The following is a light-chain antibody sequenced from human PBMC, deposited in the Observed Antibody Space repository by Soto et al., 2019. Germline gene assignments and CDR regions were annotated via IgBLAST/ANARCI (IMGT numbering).Light chain of an antibody. CDR3: QSYDSSLSGV. J-gene: IGLJ1*01. V-gene: IGLV1-40*01. Sequence: QSVPTQPPSVSGAPGQRVTISCTGSSSNIGAGYDVHWYQQFPGTAPKLLIYGNSNRPSGVPDRFSGSKSGTSASLALTGLQAEDEADYYCQSYDSSLSGVFGSGTKVTVL. CDR1: SSNIGAGYD. CDR2: GNS.